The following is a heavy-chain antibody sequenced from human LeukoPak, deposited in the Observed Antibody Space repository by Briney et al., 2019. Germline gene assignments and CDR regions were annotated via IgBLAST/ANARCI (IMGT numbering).Heavy chain of an antibody. CDR2: VYYSGSI. V-gene: IGHV4-59*08. Sequence: SETLSLTCTVSGGFINDYYWNWIRQPPGQGLEWIGYVYYSGSINYSPSLKSRVTISVDTSKNQFSLKLSYVTDADTALYYCARHDDYSRAFDIWGQGTMVTVSS. D-gene: IGHD4-11*01. CDR1: GGFINDYY. J-gene: IGHJ3*02. CDR3: ARHDDYSRAFDI.